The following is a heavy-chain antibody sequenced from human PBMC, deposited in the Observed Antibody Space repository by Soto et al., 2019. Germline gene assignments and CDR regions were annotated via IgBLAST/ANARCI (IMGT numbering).Heavy chain of an antibody. CDR2: IYYSGST. D-gene: IGHD2-2*01. CDR1: GGSISSYY. V-gene: IGHV4-59*08. Sequence: SETLSLTCTVSGGSISSYYWSWIRQPPGKGLEWIGYIYYSGSTNYNPSLKSRVTISVDTSKNQFSLKLSSVTAADTAVYYCARHPSREPYMDVWGKGTTVTVSS. CDR3: ARHPSREPYMDV. J-gene: IGHJ6*03.